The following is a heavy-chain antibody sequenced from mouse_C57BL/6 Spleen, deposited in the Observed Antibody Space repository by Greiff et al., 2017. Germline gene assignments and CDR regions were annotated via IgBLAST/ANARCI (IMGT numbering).Heavy chain of an antibody. CDR3: TRRDSGNDY. D-gene: IGHD3-2*02. Sequence: VKLQEPGAELVRPGASVTLSCKASGYTFTDYEMHWVKQTPVHGLEWIGAIDPETGGTAYNQKFKGKAILTADKSSSTAYMELRSLTSEDSAVYYCTRRDSGNDYWGQGTSLTVSS. J-gene: IGHJ2*02. CDR2: IDPETGGT. V-gene: IGHV1-15*01. CDR1: GYTFTDYE.